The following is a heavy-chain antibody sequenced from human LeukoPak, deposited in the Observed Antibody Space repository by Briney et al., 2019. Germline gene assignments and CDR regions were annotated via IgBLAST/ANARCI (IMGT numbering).Heavy chain of an antibody. Sequence: GGSPRLSCAASGFTFSSYAMSWVRQAPGKGLEWVSAISGSGGSTYYADSVKGRFTISRDNSKNTLYLQMNSLRAEDTAVYYCAKEATVVRGASLRPQYFDLWGRGTLVTVSS. D-gene: IGHD3-10*01. CDR1: GFTFSSYA. CDR2: ISGSGGST. J-gene: IGHJ2*01. CDR3: AKEATVVRGASLRPQYFDL. V-gene: IGHV3-23*01.